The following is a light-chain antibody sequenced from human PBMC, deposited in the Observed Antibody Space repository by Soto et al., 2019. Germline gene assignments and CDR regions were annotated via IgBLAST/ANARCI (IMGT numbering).Light chain of an antibody. Sequence: QLTQSPSSLSASVGDSVTITCRASQGIRTDLGWYQQSPGKAPKLLIYDASNLEAGVPSRLRGSGSGTDFTFTISRKQAEDIATYYCQQYENLPTFGQGTRLEIK. CDR2: DAS. J-gene: IGKJ5*01. CDR3: QQYENLPT. CDR1: QGIRTD. V-gene: IGKV1-33*01.